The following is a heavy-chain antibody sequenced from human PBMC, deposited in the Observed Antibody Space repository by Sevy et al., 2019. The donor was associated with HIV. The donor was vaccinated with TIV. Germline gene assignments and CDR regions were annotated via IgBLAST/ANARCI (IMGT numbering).Heavy chain of an antibody. CDR3: ARDRITMVRGPAGHWFDP. CDR2: INAGNGNT. J-gene: IGHJ5*02. V-gene: IGHV1-3*01. D-gene: IGHD3-10*01. Sequence: ASVKDSCKASGYTFTSYAMHWVRQAPGQRLEWMGWINAGNGNTKYSQKFQGRVTITRDTSASTAYMELSSLRSEDTAVYYCARDRITMVRGPAGHWFDPWGQGTLVTVSS. CDR1: GYTFTSYA.